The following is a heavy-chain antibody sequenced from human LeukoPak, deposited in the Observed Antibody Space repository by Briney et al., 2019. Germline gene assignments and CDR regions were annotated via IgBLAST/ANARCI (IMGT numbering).Heavy chain of an antibody. J-gene: IGHJ4*02. CDR1: GFTFNSYG. Sequence: GGSLRLSCAASGFTFNSYGMSWVRQAPGKGREWVAGISGSGGSTYYADSVKGRFTISRDNSKNTLYVQMNSLGAEDTAVYYCAKWKYSSSGLDDYWGQGTLVTVSS. CDR3: AKWKYSSSGLDDY. D-gene: IGHD6-6*01. CDR2: ISGSGGST. V-gene: IGHV3-23*01.